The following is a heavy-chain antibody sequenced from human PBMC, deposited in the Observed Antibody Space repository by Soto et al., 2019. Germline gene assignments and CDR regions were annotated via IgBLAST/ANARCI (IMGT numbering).Heavy chain of an antibody. V-gene: IGHV4-34*01. CDR3: ARLDFWSGYYNYYYGMDV. Sequence: SETLSLTCAVYGGSFSGYYWSWIRQPPGKGLEWIGEINHSGSTNYNPPLKSRVTISVDASKNQFSLKLSSVTAADTAVYYCARLDFWSGYYNYYYGMDVWGQGTTVTVSS. CDR1: GGSFSGYY. CDR2: INHSGST. D-gene: IGHD3-3*01. J-gene: IGHJ6*02.